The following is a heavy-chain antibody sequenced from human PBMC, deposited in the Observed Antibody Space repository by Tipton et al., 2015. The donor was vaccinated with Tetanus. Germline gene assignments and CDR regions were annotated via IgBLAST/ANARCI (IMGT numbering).Heavy chain of an antibody. CDR1: GFTFDDYA. CDR2: ISWNSGSI. Sequence: SLRLSCAASGFTFDDYAMHWVRQAPGKGLEWVSGISWNSGSIGYADSVKGRFTISRDNAKNSLYLQMNSLRAEDTAVYYCARENGGYDYYYYGMDVWGQGTTVTVSS. CDR3: ARENGGYDYYYYGMDV. J-gene: IGHJ6*02. D-gene: IGHD5-12*01. V-gene: IGHV3-9*01.